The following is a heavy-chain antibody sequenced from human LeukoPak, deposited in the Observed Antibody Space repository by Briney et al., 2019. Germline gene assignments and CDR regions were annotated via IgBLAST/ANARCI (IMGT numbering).Heavy chain of an antibody. J-gene: IGHJ4*02. V-gene: IGHV7-4-1*02. Sequence: ASVKFPCKASGYTFTSYAMNWVRQAPGQGLEWMGWINTNTGKPTYAQGFTGRFVFSLDSSVSTAYLQINSLNAEGTAVYYCARAASLDYWGQGTLVTVSS. CDR1: GYTFTSYA. CDR3: ARAASLDY. D-gene: IGHD2-2*01. CDR2: INTNTGKP.